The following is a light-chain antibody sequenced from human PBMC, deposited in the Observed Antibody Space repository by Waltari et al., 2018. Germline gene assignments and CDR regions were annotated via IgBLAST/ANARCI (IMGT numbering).Light chain of an antibody. V-gene: IGKV3-20*01. CDR1: QTVTSIS. CDR3: QQYDGIVLT. Sequence: EIVLTQSPGTLSLSPGERATLSCRARQTVTSISLSWYQQKPGQAPRLLIYGASTRATGIPDRFSGSGSGTDFTLTISRLEPEDFAVYYCQQYDGIVLTFGGGTKAEI. CDR2: GAS. J-gene: IGKJ4*01.